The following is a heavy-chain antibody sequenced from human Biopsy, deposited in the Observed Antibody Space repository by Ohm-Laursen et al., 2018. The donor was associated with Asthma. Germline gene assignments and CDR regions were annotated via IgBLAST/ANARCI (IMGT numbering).Heavy chain of an antibody. CDR2: INAGNGNT. CDR3: AREAYDILTGYYGGGGMDV. D-gene: IGHD3-9*01. Sequence: GASEKVSWKASGYTFINYAIHWVRQAPGQRIEWMGWINAGNGNTKYSQKLQGRVTMTTDTSTSTAYMELMSLRSDDTAVYYWAREAYDILTGYYGGGGMDVWGQGTTVTVSS. J-gene: IGHJ6*02. V-gene: IGHV1-3*01. CDR1: GYTFINYA.